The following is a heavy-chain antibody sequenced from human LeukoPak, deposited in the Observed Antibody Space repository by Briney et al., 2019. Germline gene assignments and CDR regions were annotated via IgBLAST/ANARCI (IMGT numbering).Heavy chain of an antibody. CDR1: GFTFSSYS. CDR3: ARDSGSYLFDI. D-gene: IGHD1-26*01. J-gene: IGHJ3*02. Sequence: GGSLRLSCAASGFTFSSYSMNWVRQAPGKGLEWVSVIYSGGSTYYADSVKGRFTISRDNSKNTLYLQMNSLRAEDTAVYYCARDSGSYLFDIWGQGTMVTVSS. V-gene: IGHV3-66*01. CDR2: IYSGGST.